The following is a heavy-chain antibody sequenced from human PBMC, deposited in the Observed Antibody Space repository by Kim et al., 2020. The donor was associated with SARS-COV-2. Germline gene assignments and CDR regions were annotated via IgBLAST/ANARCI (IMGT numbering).Heavy chain of an antibody. CDR1: GYTFTSYY. D-gene: IGHD3-3*01. CDR3: AREKRDAVRFLEWPRGYGMDV. CDR2: INPSGGST. J-gene: IGHJ6*02. Sequence: ASVKVSCKASGYTFTSYYMHWVRQAPGQGLEWMGIINPSGGSTSYAQKFQGRVTMTRDTSTSTVYMELSSLRSEDTAVYYCAREKRDAVRFLEWPRGYGMDVWGQGTTVTVSS. V-gene: IGHV1-46*01.